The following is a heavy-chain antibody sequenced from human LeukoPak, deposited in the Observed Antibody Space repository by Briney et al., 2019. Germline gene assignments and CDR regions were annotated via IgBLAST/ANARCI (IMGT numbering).Heavy chain of an antibody. CDR3: ARHSGKNCGGDCYPDY. CDR2: IYPGDSDT. Sequence: GESLKISCKGSGYSFTKFWIGWVRQMPGKGLEWMGIIYPGDSDTRYSPSFQGQVTLLVDTSISTAYLQWSSLKASDTAMYYCARHSGKNCGGDCYPDYWGQGTLVTVSS. D-gene: IGHD2-21*02. CDR1: GYSFTKFW. V-gene: IGHV5-51*01. J-gene: IGHJ4*02.